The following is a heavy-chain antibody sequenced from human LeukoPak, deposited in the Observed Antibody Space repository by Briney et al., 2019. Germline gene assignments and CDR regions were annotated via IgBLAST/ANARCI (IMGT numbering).Heavy chain of an antibody. D-gene: IGHD3-22*01. CDR3: ARGSAGYYYVRAFDI. J-gene: IGHJ3*02. V-gene: IGHV4-59*01. Sequence: TSETLSLTCTVSGGPISSYYWSWIRQPPGKGLEWIGYIYYSGSTNYNPSLKSRVTISVDTSKNQFSLKLSSVTAADTAVYYCARGSAGYYYVRAFDIWGQGTMVTVSS. CDR1: GGPISSYY. CDR2: IYYSGST.